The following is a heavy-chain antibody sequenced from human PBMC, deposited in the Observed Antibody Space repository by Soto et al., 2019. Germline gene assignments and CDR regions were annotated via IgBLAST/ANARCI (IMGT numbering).Heavy chain of an antibody. CDR3: IKYTYSSSDH. CDR2: TRNKANSFST. CDR1: GFTFSDHY. J-gene: IGHJ4*02. Sequence: EVQLVESGGGLVQPGGSLRLSCAASGFTFSDHYMDWVRQAPGKGLEWVGRTRNKANSFSTDYAASVKGRFTISRDDSKNSPYLQMNSLKTEDTAIYYCIKYTYSSSDHWDQGTLVTVSS. D-gene: IGHD6-6*01. V-gene: IGHV3-72*01.